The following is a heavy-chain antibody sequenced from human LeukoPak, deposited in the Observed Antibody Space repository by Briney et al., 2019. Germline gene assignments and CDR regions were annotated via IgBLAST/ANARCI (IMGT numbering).Heavy chain of an antibody. D-gene: IGHD6-13*01. V-gene: IGHV3-30*18. Sequence: GGSLRLSCEGSGFTFSSYGIHWVRQAPGKGLEWVAVISYDGSNKYYADSVKGRFTISRDNSKNTLYLQMNSLRAEDTAVYYCAKAEYSSSWYGAMRAFDIWGQGTMVTVSS. CDR3: AKAEYSSSWYGAMRAFDI. CDR1: GFTFSSYG. CDR2: ISYDGSNK. J-gene: IGHJ3*02.